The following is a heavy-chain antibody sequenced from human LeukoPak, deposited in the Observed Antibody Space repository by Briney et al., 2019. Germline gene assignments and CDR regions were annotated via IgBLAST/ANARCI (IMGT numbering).Heavy chain of an antibody. D-gene: IGHD2-21*02. CDR2: IYPGDSDT. J-gene: IGHJ3*02. V-gene: IGHV5-51*01. CDR1: GYSFTSYW. Sequence: GESLKISCKGSGYSFTSYWIGWARQMPGKGLEWMGIIYPGDSDTRYSPSFQGQVTISADKSISTAYLQWSSLKASDTAMYYCARHPTPTYCGGDCYHAFDIWGQGTMVTVSS. CDR3: ARHPTPTYCGGDCYHAFDI.